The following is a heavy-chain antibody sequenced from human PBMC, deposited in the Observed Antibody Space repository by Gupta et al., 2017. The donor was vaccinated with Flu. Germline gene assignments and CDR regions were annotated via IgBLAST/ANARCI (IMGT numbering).Heavy chain of an antibody. CDR3: ARESDISRTPDY. J-gene: IGHJ4*02. Sequence: YYADSVKGRFTISRDNAKNSLYLQMNSLRAEDTAVYYCARESDISRTPDYWGQGTLVTVSS. V-gene: IGHV3-21*01. D-gene: IGHD3-9*01.